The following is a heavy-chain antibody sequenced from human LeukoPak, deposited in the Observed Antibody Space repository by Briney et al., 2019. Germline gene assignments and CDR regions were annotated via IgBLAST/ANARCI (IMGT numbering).Heavy chain of an antibody. CDR1: GFTFSSYA. CDR3: ARGIAVSWFDP. CDR2: ISYDGSNK. J-gene: IGHJ5*02. V-gene: IGHV3-30*04. Sequence: GGSLRLSCAASGFTFSSYAMRGVRQAPGKGLEWVAVISYDGSNKYYADSVKGRFTISRDNSKNTLYLQMNSLRAEDTAVYYCARGIAVSWFDPWGQGTLVTVSS. D-gene: IGHD6-19*01.